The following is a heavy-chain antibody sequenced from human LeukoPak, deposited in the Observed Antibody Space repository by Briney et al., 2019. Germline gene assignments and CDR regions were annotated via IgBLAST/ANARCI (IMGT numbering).Heavy chain of an antibody. CDR1: GGSISSYY. V-gene: IGHV4-4*07. D-gene: IGHD3-9*01. J-gene: IGHJ3*02. CDR3: ARTYFPRGAFDI. CDR2: IYTSGST. Sequence: SETLSLTCTVSGGSISSYYWSWIRQPAGKGLESIGRIYTSGSTNYNPSLQSRVTMSVDTSKNQFSLKLSSVTAADTAIYYCARTYFPRGAFDIWGLGTMVTVSS.